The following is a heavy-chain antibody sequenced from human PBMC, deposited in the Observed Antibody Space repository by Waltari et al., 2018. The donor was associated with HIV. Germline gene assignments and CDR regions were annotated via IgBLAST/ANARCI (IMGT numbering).Heavy chain of an antibody. CDR2: IYTSGST. D-gene: IGHD6-13*01. CDR1: GGSISSGSYY. Sequence: QVQLQESGPGLVKPSQTLSLTCTVSGGSISSGSYYWSWIRQPAGKGLEWIGRIYTSGSTNYNPPLKSRVTISVDTSKNQFSLKLSSVTAADTAVYYCARLEIAAAGTGFDYWGQGTLLTVSS. J-gene: IGHJ4*02. CDR3: ARLEIAAAGTGFDY. V-gene: IGHV4-61*02.